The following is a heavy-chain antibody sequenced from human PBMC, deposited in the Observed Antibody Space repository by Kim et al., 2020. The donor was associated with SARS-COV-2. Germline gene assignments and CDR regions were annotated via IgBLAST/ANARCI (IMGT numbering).Heavy chain of an antibody. V-gene: IGHV3-7*01. CDR1: GFSFSSYW. Sequence: GGSLRLSCVASGFSFSSYWMDWVRQAPGKGLEWVANIKQDGSEKYYVDSVKGRFTISRDNAKNSLYLQMNSLRAEDTAVYYCSGSLNFWGQGTLVTVSS. CDR2: IKQDGSEK. J-gene: IGHJ4*02. CDR3: SGSLNF.